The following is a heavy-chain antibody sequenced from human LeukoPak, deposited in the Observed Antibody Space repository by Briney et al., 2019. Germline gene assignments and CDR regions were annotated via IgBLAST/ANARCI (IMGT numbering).Heavy chain of an antibody. Sequence: GGSLRLSCAASGYPFCSFNITCARRAPGKGLEWVSAIGGRGGSTYYADFLEGRFTIARDNSKDMVYLQMNSLKVEDTAIYYCGKEGGAWGQGTKVTVSS. CDR1: GYPFCSFN. J-gene: IGHJ5*02. CDR3: GKEGGA. CDR2: IGGRGGST. D-gene: IGHD3-16*01. V-gene: IGHV3-23*01.